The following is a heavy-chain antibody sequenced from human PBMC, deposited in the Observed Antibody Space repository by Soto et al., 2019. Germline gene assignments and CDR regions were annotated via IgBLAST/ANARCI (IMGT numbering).Heavy chain of an antibody. Sequence: AASVKVSCKASGYTFTSYAMHWVRQAPGQRLEWMGWINAGNGNTKYSQKFQGRVTITRDTSASTAYMELSSLRSEDTAVYYCARDRGSSSSGDYYYYYGMDVWGQGTTVTVSS. CDR2: INAGNGNT. D-gene: IGHD6-6*01. J-gene: IGHJ6*02. CDR3: ARDRGSSSSGDYYYYYGMDV. CDR1: GYTFTSYA. V-gene: IGHV1-3*01.